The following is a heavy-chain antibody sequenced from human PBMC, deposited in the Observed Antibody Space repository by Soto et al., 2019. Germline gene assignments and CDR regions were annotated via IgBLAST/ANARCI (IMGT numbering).Heavy chain of an antibody. CDR3: ASTPTIAAADGYYFDY. D-gene: IGHD6-13*01. V-gene: IGHV3-30-3*01. J-gene: IGHJ4*02. Sequence: QVQLVESGGGVVQPGRSLRLSCAASGFTFSSYAMHWVRQAPGKGLEWVAVISYDGSNKYYADSVKGRFTISRDNSKNTLYLQMNSLRAEDTAVYYCASTPTIAAADGYYFDYWGQGTLVTVSS. CDR1: GFTFSSYA. CDR2: ISYDGSNK.